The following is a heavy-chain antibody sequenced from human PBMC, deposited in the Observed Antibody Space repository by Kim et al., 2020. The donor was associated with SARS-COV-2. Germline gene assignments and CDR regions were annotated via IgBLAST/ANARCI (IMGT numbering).Heavy chain of an antibody. V-gene: IGHV4-59*01. J-gene: IGHJ4*02. D-gene: IGHD3-3*01. CDR3: ARFRRLGNSGGFFLY. Sequence: PSLKSRVTISVDTSKNQFSLKLSSVTAADTAVYYCARFRRLGNSGGFFLYWGQGTLVTVSS.